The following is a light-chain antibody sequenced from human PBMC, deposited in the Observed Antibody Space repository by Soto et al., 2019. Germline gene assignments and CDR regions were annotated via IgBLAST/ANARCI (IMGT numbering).Light chain of an antibody. CDR2: GAS. Sequence: EIVLTQSPVTLSLSPGEGATLSCRASQSVSSSYLAWYQQKPGQAPRLLIYGASSRATGIPDRFSGSGSGTDFTLTISGLQSEDFAVYYCQQYNNWPQTFGQGTKVDIK. J-gene: IGKJ1*01. CDR1: QSVSSSY. CDR3: QQYNNWPQT. V-gene: IGKV3-20*01.